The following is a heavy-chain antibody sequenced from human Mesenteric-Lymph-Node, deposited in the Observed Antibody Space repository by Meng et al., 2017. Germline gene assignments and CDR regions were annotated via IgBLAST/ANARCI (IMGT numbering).Heavy chain of an antibody. J-gene: IGHJ5*02. CDR2: INHSGST. Sequence: ESLKISCAASGFTFSDYYMSWIRQAPGKGLEWIGEINHSGSTNYNPSLKSRVTISVDTSKNQFSLKLSSVTAADTAVYYCARSDYVGDWFDPWGQGTLVTVSS. D-gene: IGHD4-23*01. CDR1: GFTFSDYY. V-gene: IGHV4-34*01. CDR3: ARSDYVGDWFDP.